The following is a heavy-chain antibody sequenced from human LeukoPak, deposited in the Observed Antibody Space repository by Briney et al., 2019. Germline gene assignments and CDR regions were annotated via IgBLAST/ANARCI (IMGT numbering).Heavy chain of an antibody. CDR1: GFTFSSYA. CDR2: ISYDGTNK. Sequence: GGSLRLSCAASGFTFSSYAMHWVRQAPGKGLEWVAVISYDGTNKYYADSVKGRFTISRDNSKNTLYLQMNSLRAEDTAVYYCARDRARDGYNQGRVFDYWGQGTLVTVSS. J-gene: IGHJ4*02. CDR3: ARDRARDGYNQGRVFDY. D-gene: IGHD5-24*01. V-gene: IGHV3-30-3*01.